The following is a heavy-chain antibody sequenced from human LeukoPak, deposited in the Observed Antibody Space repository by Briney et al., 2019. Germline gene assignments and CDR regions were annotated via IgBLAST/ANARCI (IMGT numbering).Heavy chain of an antibody. CDR2: ISSSTNYI. J-gene: IGHJ4*02. V-gene: IGHV3-21*01. D-gene: IGHD4-17*01. Sequence: GGSLRLSCAASGFTFSSYSMNWVRQAPGKGLEWVSSISSSTNYIYYADSVKGRFTISRDNANNSLYLQMNSLRAEDTAVYYCARDHDYGDYEGADYFDYWGQGTLVTVSS. CDR1: GFTFSSYS. CDR3: ARDHDYGDYEGADYFDY.